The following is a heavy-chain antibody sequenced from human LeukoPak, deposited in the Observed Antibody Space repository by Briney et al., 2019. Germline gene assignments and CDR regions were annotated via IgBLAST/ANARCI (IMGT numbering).Heavy chain of an antibody. Sequence: PGGSLRLSCAASGFTFSSYAMHWVRQPPGKGLEWIGEINHSGSPNYNPSLKSRVTISVDTSKNQFSLKLSSVTAADTAVYYCAVAGYGRRFDYWGQGTLVTASS. D-gene: IGHD5-18*01. V-gene: IGHV4-34*08. J-gene: IGHJ4*02. CDR3: AVAGYGRRFDY. CDR1: GFTFSSYA. CDR2: INHSGSP.